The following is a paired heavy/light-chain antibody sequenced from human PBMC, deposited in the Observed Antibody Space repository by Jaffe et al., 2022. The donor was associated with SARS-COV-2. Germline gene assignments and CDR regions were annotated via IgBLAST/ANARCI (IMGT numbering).Heavy chain of an antibody. CDR1: GDSISSSDYY. Sequence: QLQVQESGPGLVKPSETLSLTCIVSGDSISSSDYYWGWIRQPPGKGLEWIGTIYYSGTTFYNPSLKSRVTISVDTSKNQFSLRLSSVTAADTALYYCARLPHRGYSFMDVWGKGTTVTVSS. D-gene: IGHD5-18*01. CDR2: IYYSGTT. J-gene: IGHJ6*03. V-gene: IGHV4-39*01. CDR3: ARLPHRGYSFMDV.
Light chain of an antibody. V-gene: IGKV4-1*01. Sequence: DIVMTQSPDSLAVSLGERATINCKSSQSVLYISNNKNYLAWYQQKPGQPPKLLIYWASTRESGVPDRFSGGGSGTDFTLTINGLQAEDVAVYYCQQYYSTPLTFGGGTKVEIK. CDR3: QQYYSTPLT. J-gene: IGKJ4*01. CDR2: WAS. CDR1: QSVLYISNNKNY.